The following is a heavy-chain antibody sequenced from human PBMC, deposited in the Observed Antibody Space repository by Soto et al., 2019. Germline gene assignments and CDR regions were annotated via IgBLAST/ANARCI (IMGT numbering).Heavy chain of an antibody. D-gene: IGHD4-4*01. J-gene: IGHJ6*02. CDR1: GGSISSSSYY. CDR3: ACCKETTKYSYGMDV. CDR2: IYYSGST. Sequence: PSETLSLTCIVSGGSISSSSYYWGWIRQPPGRGLEWIGSIYYSGSTYYNPSLKSRVTISVDTSKNQFSLKLSSVTAADTAVYYCACCKETTKYSYGMDVWGQGTTVTVTS. V-gene: IGHV4-39*01.